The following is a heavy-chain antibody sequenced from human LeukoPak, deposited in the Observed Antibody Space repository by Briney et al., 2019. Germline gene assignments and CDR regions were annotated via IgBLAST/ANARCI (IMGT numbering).Heavy chain of an antibody. CDR3: ARQRAVCSSTSCYTGYYYYMDV. J-gene: IGHJ6*03. Sequence: SETLSLTCTVSGYSISSGYYWGWIRQPPGKGLEWIGRIYTSGSTNYNPSLKSRVTISVDTSKNQFSLKLSSVTAADTAVYYCARQRAVCSSTSCYTGYYYYMDVWGKGTTVTVSS. CDR1: GYSISSGYY. CDR2: IYTSGST. V-gene: IGHV4-38-2*02. D-gene: IGHD2-2*02.